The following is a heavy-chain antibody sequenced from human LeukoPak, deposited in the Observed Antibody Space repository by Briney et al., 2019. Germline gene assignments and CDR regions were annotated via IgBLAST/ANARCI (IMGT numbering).Heavy chain of an antibody. Sequence: GGSLRLSCAASGFTFSSYSMNWVRQAPGKGLEWVSSISSSSSYIYYADSVKGRFTISRDNSKNTLYLQMNSLRAEDTAVYYCARDGSSGWYFGYWGQGTLVTVSS. J-gene: IGHJ4*02. CDR3: ARDGSSGWYFGY. CDR1: GFTFSSYS. V-gene: IGHV3-21*04. CDR2: ISSSSSYI. D-gene: IGHD6-19*01.